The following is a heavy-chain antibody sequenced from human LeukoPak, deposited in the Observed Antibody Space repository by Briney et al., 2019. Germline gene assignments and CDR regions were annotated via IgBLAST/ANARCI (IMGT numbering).Heavy chain of an antibody. CDR1: GYSISSGYY. J-gene: IGHJ4*02. CDR2: IYHSGST. Sequence: SETLSLTCTVSGYSISSGYYWGWIRPPPGKGLEWIGSIYHSGSTYYNPSLKSRVTISVDTSKNQFSLKLSSVTAADTAVYYCASVSSRGGADYWGQGTLVTVSS. V-gene: IGHV4-38-2*02. D-gene: IGHD3-16*02. CDR3: ASVSSRGGADY.